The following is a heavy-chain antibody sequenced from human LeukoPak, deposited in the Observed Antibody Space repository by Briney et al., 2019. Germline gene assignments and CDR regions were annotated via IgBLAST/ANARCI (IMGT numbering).Heavy chain of an antibody. J-gene: IGHJ6*02. Sequence: GGSLRLSCAASGFTFSSYAMSWVRRAPGKGLEWVSAISGSGGSTYYADSVKGRFTISRDNSKNTLYLQMNSLRAEDTAVYYCANDAGIAVAGNRDIYYYYGMDVWGQGTAVTVSS. CDR1: GFTFSSYA. CDR2: ISGSGGST. CDR3: ANDAGIAVAGNRDIYYYYGMDV. D-gene: IGHD6-19*01. V-gene: IGHV3-23*01.